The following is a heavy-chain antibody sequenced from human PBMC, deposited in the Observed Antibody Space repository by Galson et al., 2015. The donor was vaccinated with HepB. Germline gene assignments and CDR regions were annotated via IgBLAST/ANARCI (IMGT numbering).Heavy chain of an antibody. Sequence: SLRLSCAAAGFTFRTYGMQWVRQAPGKGLEWVAVISYDGSKKYYVDSVKGRFTISRDNSKNTLYLQMNSLRADDTAIYYCAKDQAAEGERPSRAFDYWGQGTLVTVSS. CDR3: AKDQAAEGERPSRAFDY. CDR1: GFTFRTYG. CDR2: ISYDGSKK. J-gene: IGHJ4*02. D-gene: IGHD3-16*01. V-gene: IGHV3-30*18.